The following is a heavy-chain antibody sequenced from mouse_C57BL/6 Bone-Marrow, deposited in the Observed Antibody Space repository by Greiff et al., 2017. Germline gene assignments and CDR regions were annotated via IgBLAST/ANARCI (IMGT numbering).Heavy chain of an antibody. Sequence: EVQVVESGGDLVKPGGSLKLSCAASGFTFSSYGMSWVRQTPDKRLEWVATLSSGGSYTYYPDSVKGRFTISRDNAKNTLYLQMSSLKSEDTAMYYCARRRQLRLFDYWGQGTTLTVSS. J-gene: IGHJ2*01. CDR1: GFTFSSYG. CDR3: ARRRQLRLFDY. CDR2: LSSGGSYT. D-gene: IGHD3-2*02. V-gene: IGHV5-6*01.